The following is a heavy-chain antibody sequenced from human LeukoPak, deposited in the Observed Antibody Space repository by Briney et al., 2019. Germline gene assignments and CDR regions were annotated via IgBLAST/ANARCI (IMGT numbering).Heavy chain of an antibody. D-gene: IGHD1-7*01. CDR3: ARVELGSFDY. V-gene: IGHV4-34*01. CDR2: IYHSGST. Sequence: SETLSLTCAVYGGSFSGYYWSWIRQSPGKGLEWIGYIYHSGSTYYNPSLKSRVTISVDRSKNQFSLKLSSVTAADTAVYYCARVELGSFDYWGQGTLVTVSS. CDR1: GGSFSGYY. J-gene: IGHJ4*02.